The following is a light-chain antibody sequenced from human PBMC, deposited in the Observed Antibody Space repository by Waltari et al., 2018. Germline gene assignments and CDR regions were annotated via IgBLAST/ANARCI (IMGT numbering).Light chain of an antibody. J-gene: IGKJ5*01. CDR2: DAS. Sequence: EVVLTQSPATLSLSPGERATLSCRASQSVSNYLAWYQQKPCQAPRLLIYDASNRATGIPARFSGSGSGTDFTLTISSLEPEDSAVYYCQQRKFWPPITIGQGTRLESK. V-gene: IGKV3-11*01. CDR3: QQRKFWPPIT. CDR1: QSVSNY.